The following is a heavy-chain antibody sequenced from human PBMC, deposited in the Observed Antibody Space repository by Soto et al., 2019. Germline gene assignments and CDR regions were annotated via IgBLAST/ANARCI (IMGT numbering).Heavy chain of an antibody. Sequence: SETLSLTCTVSGGSISSGGYYWSWIRQHPGKGLEWIGYIYYSGSTYYNPSLKSRVTISVDTSKNQFSLKLSSVTAADTAVYYCARGPEENWFGGDLWFDPWGQGTLVTVSS. V-gene: IGHV4-31*03. J-gene: IGHJ5*02. D-gene: IGHD3-10*01. CDR1: GGSISSGGYY. CDR2: IYYSGST. CDR3: ARGPEENWFGGDLWFDP.